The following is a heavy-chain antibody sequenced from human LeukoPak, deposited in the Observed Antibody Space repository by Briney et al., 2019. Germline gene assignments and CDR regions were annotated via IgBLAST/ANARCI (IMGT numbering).Heavy chain of an antibody. CDR1: GFTVSSNY. J-gene: IGHJ4*02. CDR2: IYSGGST. CDR3: ASSKGPLTRGYSYFFDY. Sequence: GGSLRLSCAASGFTVSSNYMSWVRQAPGKGLEWVSVIYSGGSTYYADSVKGRFTISRDNSKNTLYLQMNSLRAEDTAVYYCASSKGPLTRGYSYFFDYWGQGTLVTVSS. D-gene: IGHD5-18*01. V-gene: IGHV3-53*01.